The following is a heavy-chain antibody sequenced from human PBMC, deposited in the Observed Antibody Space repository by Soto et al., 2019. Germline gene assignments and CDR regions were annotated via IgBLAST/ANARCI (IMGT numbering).Heavy chain of an antibody. CDR1: GGSISSGGYY. J-gene: IGHJ6*02. V-gene: IGHV4-31*03. CDR2: IYYSGST. D-gene: IGHD3-10*01. CDR3: ARDLRFRGFYGMDV. Sequence: QVQLQESGPGLVRPSQTLSLTCTVSGGSISSGGYYWSWIRQHPGKGLEWIGYIYYSGSTYYNPSLKSRVTISVDTSKNQFSLKLSSVTAADTAVYYCARDLRFRGFYGMDVWGQGTTVTVSS.